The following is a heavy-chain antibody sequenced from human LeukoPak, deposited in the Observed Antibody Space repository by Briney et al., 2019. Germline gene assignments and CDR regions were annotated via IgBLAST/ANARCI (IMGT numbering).Heavy chain of an antibody. J-gene: IGHJ4*02. CDR2: ISYDGSNK. Sequence: PGGSLRLSCAASGFTFSSYGMHWVRQAPGKGLEWVAVISYDGSNKYYADSVKGRFTISRDNSKNTLYLQMNSLRAEDTAEYYCAKDSLPYYDFWSGYYTREDGFDYWGQGTLVTVSS. D-gene: IGHD3-3*01. V-gene: IGHV3-30*18. CDR3: AKDSLPYYDFWSGYYTREDGFDY. CDR1: GFTFSSYG.